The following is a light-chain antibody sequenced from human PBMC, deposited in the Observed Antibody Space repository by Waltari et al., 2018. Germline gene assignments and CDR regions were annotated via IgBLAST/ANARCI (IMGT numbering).Light chain of an antibody. CDR3: QKYVSLPAT. J-gene: IGKJ1*01. V-gene: IGKV3-20*01. CDR2: DAS. CDR1: QSVSRS. Sequence: DIVLTRSPGTLSLSPGEGATLSCRASQSVSRSLAWYQQKPGQAPRLLIYDASTRATGIPDRFSGSGSGTDFSLTISRLEPEDFAVYYCQKYVSLPATFGQGTTVEIK.